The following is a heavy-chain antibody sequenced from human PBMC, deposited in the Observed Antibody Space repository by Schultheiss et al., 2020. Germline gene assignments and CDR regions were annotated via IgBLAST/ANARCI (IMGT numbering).Heavy chain of an antibody. J-gene: IGHJ6*02. CDR2: ISGGGGST. CDR1: GLTFSSYA. Sequence: GGSLSLSCAASGLTFSSYAVSWVRQAPGKGLEWVSAISGGGGSTYYADSVKGRFTISRDNSKNTLYLQMNSLRAEDTAVYYCAREYSSWQLEIYYYYGMDVWGQGTTVTVSS. V-gene: IGHV3-23*01. D-gene: IGHD6-6*01. CDR3: AREYSSWQLEIYYYYGMDV.